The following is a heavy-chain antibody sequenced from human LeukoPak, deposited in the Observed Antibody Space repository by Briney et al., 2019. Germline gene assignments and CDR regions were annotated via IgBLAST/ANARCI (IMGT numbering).Heavy chain of an antibody. CDR2: IYYSGST. CDR3: ARAGRTTVVTRSFDY. V-gene: IGHV4-59*01. J-gene: IGHJ4*02. CDR1: GGSFSGYY. Sequence: PSETLSLTCAVYGGSFSGYYWSWIRQPPGKGLEWIGYIYYSGSTNYNPSLKSRVTISVDTSKNQFSLKLSSVTAADTAVYYCARAGRTTVVTRSFDYWGQGTLVTVSS. D-gene: IGHD4-23*01.